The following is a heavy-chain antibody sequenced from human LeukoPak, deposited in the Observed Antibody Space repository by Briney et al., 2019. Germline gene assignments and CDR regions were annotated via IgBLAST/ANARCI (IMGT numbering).Heavy chain of an antibody. CDR2: INHSGST. J-gene: IGHJ4*02. Sequence: SETLSLTCAVYGGSFSGYYWSWIRHPPAKGLEWIGEINHSGSTNYNPSLKSRVTISVDTSKNQFSLKLSSVTAADTAVYYRARVPGAVVIRLDYWGQGTLVTVSS. D-gene: IGHD3-16*02. CDR1: GGSFSGYY. CDR3: ARVPGAVVIRLDY. V-gene: IGHV4-34*01.